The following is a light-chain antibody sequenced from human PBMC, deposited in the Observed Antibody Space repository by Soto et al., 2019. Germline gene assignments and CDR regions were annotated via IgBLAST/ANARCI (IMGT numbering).Light chain of an antibody. Sequence: QSVLTQPASVSESPGRSITIYCTGTSSDVGGYKYVSWYQQHPGKAPKLMIYEVSTRPSGVSNRFSGSKSGNTASLTISGLQAEDEADYYCSSYTSSSSHYVFXTGTKVTVL. J-gene: IGLJ1*01. V-gene: IGLV2-14*01. CDR3: SSYTSSSSHYV. CDR1: SSDVGGYKY. CDR2: EVS.